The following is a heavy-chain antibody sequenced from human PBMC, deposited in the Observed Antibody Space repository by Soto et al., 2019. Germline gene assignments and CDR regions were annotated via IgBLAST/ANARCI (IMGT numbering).Heavy chain of an antibody. J-gene: IGHJ3*02. CDR2: ISLNSGSI. CDR3: ALNNWWYGGGISYGAFDI. V-gene: IGHV3-9*01. CDR1: GFTFDDYA. D-gene: IGHD2-21*01. Sequence: GGSLRLSCAASGFTFDDYAMHWVRQAPGKGLEWVSGISLNSGSIGYADSVKGRFTISRDNAKNSLYLQMNSLRAEDTALYYCALNNWWYGGGISYGAFDIWGQGTMVTVSS.